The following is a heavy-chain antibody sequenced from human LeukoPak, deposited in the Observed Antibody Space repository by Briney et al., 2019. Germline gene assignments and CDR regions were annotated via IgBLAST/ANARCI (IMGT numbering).Heavy chain of an antibody. J-gene: IGHJ4*02. CDR1: GFTFSSYS. CDR3: ARVRYDSSCYGGDY. D-gene: IGHD3-22*01. Sequence: PGGSLTLSCAASGFTFSSYSMNWVRQAPGKVLEWVSSISSSSSYIYYADSVKGRYTISRDNAKNSLYVQMNSLRAEDTAVYYCARVRYDSSCYGGDYWGQGTLVTVSS. CDR2: ISSSSSYI. V-gene: IGHV3-21*01.